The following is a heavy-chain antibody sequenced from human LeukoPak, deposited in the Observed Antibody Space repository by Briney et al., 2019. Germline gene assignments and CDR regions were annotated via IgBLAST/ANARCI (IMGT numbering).Heavy chain of an antibody. CDR3: ERHEAYYCLDC. CDR2: INSDGSST. J-gene: IGHJ4*02. Sequence: GGSLRLSCGASGFTFSTYWMHWVRQAPGKGLVWVSRINSDGSSTTYADSVKGRFTISRDNAKNTLYLQMNSLRAEDTAVYYCERHEAYYCLDCWGQGTLVTVSS. V-gene: IGHV3-74*01. CDR1: GFTFSTYW. D-gene: IGHD3-16*01.